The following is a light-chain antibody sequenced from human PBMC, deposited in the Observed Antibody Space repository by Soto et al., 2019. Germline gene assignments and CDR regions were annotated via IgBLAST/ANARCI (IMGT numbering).Light chain of an antibody. Sequence: DIQMTQSPSTLSASVGDSVSINCRASQSISAWLAWYQQKPGKAPKLLIYKASTLKSGVPSRFSGSGSGTEFTLTISSLQPDDFATYYCQHYNSYSEAFGQGTKGDIK. CDR2: KAS. CDR3: QHYNSYSEA. J-gene: IGKJ1*01. V-gene: IGKV1-5*03. CDR1: QSISAW.